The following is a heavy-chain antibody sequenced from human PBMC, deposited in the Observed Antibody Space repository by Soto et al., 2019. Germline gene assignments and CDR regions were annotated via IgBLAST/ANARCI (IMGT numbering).Heavy chain of an antibody. CDR3: ARGPYSSSWYAVPLYYYYGMDV. CDR1: GGSISSYY. Sequence: SETLSLTCTVSGGSISSYYWSWIRQPPGKGLEWIGYIYYSGSTNYNPSLKSRVTISVDTSKNQFSLKLSSVTAADTGVYYCARGPYSSSWYAVPLYYYYGMDVWGQGTTVTVSS. CDR2: IYYSGST. J-gene: IGHJ6*02. V-gene: IGHV4-59*01. D-gene: IGHD6-13*01.